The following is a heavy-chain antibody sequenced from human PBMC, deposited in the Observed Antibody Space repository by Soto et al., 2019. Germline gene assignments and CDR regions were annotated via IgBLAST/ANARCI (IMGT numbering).Heavy chain of an antibody. CDR1: GGSINSGGYS. D-gene: IGHD3-16*01. V-gene: IGHV4-30-2*01. J-gene: IGHJ5*01. Sequence: KPSETLSLTCSVSGGSINSGGYSWSWIRQPPGKGLEWIGDIYHIGTTYYNPSLMSRVIISVDNSKNQFSLKLISVTAADTAVYYCARVGALDSLDSWGHGTLVTVSS. CDR2: IYHIGTT. CDR3: ARVGALDSLDS.